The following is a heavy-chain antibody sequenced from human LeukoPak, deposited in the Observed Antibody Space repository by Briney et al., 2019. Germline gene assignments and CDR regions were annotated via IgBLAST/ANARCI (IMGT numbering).Heavy chain of an antibody. V-gene: IGHV3-23*01. CDR1: GFSFSRYG. CDR2: ISGSGGST. J-gene: IGHJ3*02. D-gene: IGHD1-26*01. CDR3: AKGGGGYSGFDI. Sequence: PGGSLRLSCAASGFSFSRYGMSWTRQAPGKGLEWVSAISGSGGSTFYADSVKGRFTISRDNSNNTFYLEMNILRAEDTAVDYCAKGGGGYSGFDIWGHGKMVTVS.